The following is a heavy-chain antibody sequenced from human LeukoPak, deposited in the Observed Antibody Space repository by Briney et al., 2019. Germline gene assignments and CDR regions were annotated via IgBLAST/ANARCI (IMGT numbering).Heavy chain of an antibody. D-gene: IGHD3-22*01. CDR2: ISAYNGNT. Sequence: ASVKVSCKASGYTFTSYGISWVRQAPGQGLEWMGWISAYNGNTNYAQKLQGRVTMTTDTSTSTAYMELRSLRSDDTAVYYCARTPHDTMIVVVITRPDAFDIWGQGTMVTVSS. CDR1: GYTFTSYG. V-gene: IGHV1-18*01. J-gene: IGHJ3*02. CDR3: ARTPHDTMIVVVITRPDAFDI.